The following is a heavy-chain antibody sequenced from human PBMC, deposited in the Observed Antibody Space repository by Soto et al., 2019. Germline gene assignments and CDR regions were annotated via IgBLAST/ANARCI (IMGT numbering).Heavy chain of an antibody. CDR3: AADCRGRSCYRYFKH. J-gene: IGHJ1*01. V-gene: IGHV1-18*01. CDR1: GYTFSIYG. D-gene: IGHD2-15*01. Sequence: QGQLVQSGSEVKKPGSSVKVSCKASGYTFSIYGISWVRQAPGQGLEWMGWIIAYNGNTNYAQKLQGRVTMTTDTSMSRAYMELRSLSSDDTAVYYCAADCRGRSCYRYFKHWGQSTLVTVDS. CDR2: IIAYNGNT.